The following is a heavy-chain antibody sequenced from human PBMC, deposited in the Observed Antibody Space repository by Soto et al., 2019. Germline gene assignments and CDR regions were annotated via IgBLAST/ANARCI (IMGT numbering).Heavy chain of an antibody. V-gene: IGHV3-23*01. J-gene: IGHJ6*03. D-gene: IGHD1-1*01. CDR3: AKSLGNPYYYYYMDV. CDR1: GFNFNIYA. Sequence: EVQLLESGGGLVQPGGSLRLSCAASGFNFNIYAMSWVRQAPGKGLEWVSIISPGGDSTYFADSVKGRVTISRDNSKNTLSLQINSLRAEDTATYFCAKSLGNPYYYYYMDVWGTGTTVTVSS. CDR2: ISPGGDST.